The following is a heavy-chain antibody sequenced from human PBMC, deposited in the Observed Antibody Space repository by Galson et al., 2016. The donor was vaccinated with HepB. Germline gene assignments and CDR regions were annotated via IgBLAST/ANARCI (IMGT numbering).Heavy chain of an antibody. CDR2: FDPEDGET. D-gene: IGHD3-3*01. Sequence: SCKVSGYTLTDVSIHWVRQAPGKGLEWMGGFDPEDGETIYAQKFQGTVTMTEDTATDTAYMELSSLRSEDTAVYYCATGFWSGYAWFDPWGQGTLVTVSS. V-gene: IGHV1-24*01. CDR1: GYTLTDVS. CDR3: ATGFWSGYAWFDP. J-gene: IGHJ5*02.